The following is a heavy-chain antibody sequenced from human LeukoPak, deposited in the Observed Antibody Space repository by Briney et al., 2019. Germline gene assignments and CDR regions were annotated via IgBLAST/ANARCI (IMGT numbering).Heavy chain of an antibody. Sequence: RASVKVSCKTSGYTFSDYYLHWVRQAPGQGLEWMGWINPSSGGTKYVQKFQGRVTMTRDTSISTGYMELSRLRSDDTAVYYCARPIRGSYVEDAFDMWGQGTMATVSA. CDR3: ARPIRGSYVEDAFDM. V-gene: IGHV1-2*02. D-gene: IGHD1-26*01. CDR1: GYTFSDYY. J-gene: IGHJ3*02. CDR2: INPSSGGT.